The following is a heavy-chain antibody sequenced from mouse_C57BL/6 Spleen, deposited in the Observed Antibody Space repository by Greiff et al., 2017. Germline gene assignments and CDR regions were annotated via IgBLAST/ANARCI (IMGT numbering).Heavy chain of an antibody. CDR2: IHPNSGST. J-gene: IGHJ4*01. V-gene: IGHV1-64*01. D-gene: IGHD1-1*01. Sequence: QVQLQQPGAELVKPGASVKLSCKASGYTFTSYWMHWVKQRPGQGLEWIGMIHPNSGSTNYNEKFKSKATLTVDKSSSTAYMQLSSRTSEDSAVYYCARRLSLTTDYAMDYWGQGTSVTVSS. CDR3: ARRLSLTTDYAMDY. CDR1: GYTFTSYW.